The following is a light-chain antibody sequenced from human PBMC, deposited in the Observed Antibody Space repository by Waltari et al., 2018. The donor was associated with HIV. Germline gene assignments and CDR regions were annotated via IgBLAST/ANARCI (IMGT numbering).Light chain of an antibody. CDR3: QQYNNWGT. Sequence: EIVMTQSPATLSVSPGERATLSCRASQSVSRNLAWYQQKPGQPPRLLIYGASTRANGIPARFSGSGSGTEFTLTISSLQSEDFAVYYCQQYNNWGTFGQGTKVEIK. CDR2: GAS. V-gene: IGKV3-15*01. CDR1: QSVSRN. J-gene: IGKJ1*01.